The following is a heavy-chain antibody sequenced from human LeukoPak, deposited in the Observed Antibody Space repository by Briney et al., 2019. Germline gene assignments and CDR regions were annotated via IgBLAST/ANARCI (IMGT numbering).Heavy chain of an antibody. CDR3: ARLSGSGRFDY. D-gene: IGHD5-12*01. CDR1: GFSFDDFA. Sequence: KSGGSLRLSCAASGFSFDDFAMHWVRQAPGKGLEWVSSVSWNSGNIDYADSVKGRFTISRDNAQNSLYLQMNSLRAEDTALYFCARLSGSGRFDYWGQGTLVTVSS. J-gene: IGHJ4*02. V-gene: IGHV3-9*01. CDR2: VSWNSGNI.